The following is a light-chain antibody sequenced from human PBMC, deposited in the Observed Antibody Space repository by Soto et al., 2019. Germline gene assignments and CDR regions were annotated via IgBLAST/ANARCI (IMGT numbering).Light chain of an antibody. Sequence: EIALTQSPGTLSLSPGERATLSCRASQSVNSRFLAWYQQKPGQAPRLLMYGASTRATGIPDRFSGSGSGADFTLTISRLEPEDFAVYYCQQYGSSPPMYTFGQGTKLEIK. V-gene: IGKV3-20*01. J-gene: IGKJ2*01. CDR3: QQYGSSPPMYT. CDR2: GAS. CDR1: QSVNSRF.